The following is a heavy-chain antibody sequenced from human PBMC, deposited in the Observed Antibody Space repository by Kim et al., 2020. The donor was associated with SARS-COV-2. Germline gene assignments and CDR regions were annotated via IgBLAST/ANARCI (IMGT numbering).Heavy chain of an antibody. Sequence: GESLKISCKGSGYSFSNYWIGWVRQMPGKGLEWMGIIYPGDSNTRYSPSLQGQVTISADKSISTTYLQWSSLKASDTALYYCARHGGGDYDSSGLFGRWGQGTLVTVSS. J-gene: IGHJ5*02. D-gene: IGHD3-22*01. CDR3: ARHGGGDYDSSGLFGR. CDR2: IYPGDSNT. V-gene: IGHV5-51*01. CDR1: GYSFSNYW.